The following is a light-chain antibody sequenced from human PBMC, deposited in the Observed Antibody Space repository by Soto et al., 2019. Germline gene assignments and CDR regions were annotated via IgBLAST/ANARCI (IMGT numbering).Light chain of an antibody. CDR3: QQRSNWPPGRT. V-gene: IGKV3-11*01. CDR2: DAS. J-gene: IGKJ1*01. Sequence: EIVLTQSPATLSLSPGERATLSCRPSQSVSSYLAWYQQKPGQAPRLLIYDASNRATGIPARFSGSGSGTDFTLTISSLEPEDFAVYYCQQRSNWPPGRTFGQGTKV. CDR1: QSVSSY.